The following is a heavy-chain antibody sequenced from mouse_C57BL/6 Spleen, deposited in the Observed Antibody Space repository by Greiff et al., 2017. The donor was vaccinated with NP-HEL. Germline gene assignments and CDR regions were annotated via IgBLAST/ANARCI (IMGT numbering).Heavy chain of an antibody. CDR2: ISSGGSYT. CDR3: ARQEDYDRPNYAMDY. Sequence: EVMLVESGVDLVKPGGSLKLSCAASGFTFSSYGMSWVRQTPDKRLEWVATISSGGSYTYYPDSVKGRFTISRDNAKNTLYLQMSSLKSEDTAMYYCARQEDYDRPNYAMDYWGQGTSVTVSS. D-gene: IGHD2-4*01. V-gene: IGHV5-6*02. CDR1: GFTFSSYG. J-gene: IGHJ4*01.